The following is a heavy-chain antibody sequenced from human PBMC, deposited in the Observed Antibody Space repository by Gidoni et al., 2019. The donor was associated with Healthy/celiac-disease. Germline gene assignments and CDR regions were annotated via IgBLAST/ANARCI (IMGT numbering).Heavy chain of an antibody. CDR1: GYTLTSYG. V-gene: IGHV1-18*04. CDR3: ALSGSFIGAVEYYFDY. D-gene: IGHD1-26*01. J-gene: IGHJ4*02. Sequence: QVQLVQSGAEVKKPGASVKVSCKASGYTLTSYGICWVRQDPGQGLEWMGWLSAYNGNTNYAQKLQGRVTMTTDTSTSTAYMELRSLRSDDTAVYYCALSGSFIGAVEYYFDYWGQGTLVTVSS. CDR2: LSAYNGNT.